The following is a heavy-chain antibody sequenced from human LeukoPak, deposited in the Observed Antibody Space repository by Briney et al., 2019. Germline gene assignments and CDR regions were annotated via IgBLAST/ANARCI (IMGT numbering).Heavy chain of an antibody. CDR2: IYTSGST. D-gene: IGHD6-19*01. Sequence: SETLSLTCTVSGGSISSYYWSWIRQPAGKGLEWIGRIYTSGSTNYNPSLKSRVTMSVDTSKNQFSLKLSSVTAADTAVYYCARAYRAVAGTPRAFDIWGQGTMVTVSS. CDR1: GGSISSYY. V-gene: IGHV4-4*07. CDR3: ARAYRAVAGTPRAFDI. J-gene: IGHJ3*02.